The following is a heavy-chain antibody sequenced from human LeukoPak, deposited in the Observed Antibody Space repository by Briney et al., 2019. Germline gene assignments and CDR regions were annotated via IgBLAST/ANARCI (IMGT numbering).Heavy chain of an antibody. CDR3: AREYYDSSGTPYFDY. CDR2: INSDGSSA. V-gene: IGHV3-74*01. Sequence: GGSLTLSCAASGFTFSSYWMHWVRQAPGKGLLWVSRINSDGSSARYAASVKGRFTISRDNAKNTLYLHMNSLRAEDTAVYYCAREYYDSSGTPYFDYWGQGTLVTVSS. D-gene: IGHD3-22*01. CDR1: GFTFSSYW. J-gene: IGHJ4*02.